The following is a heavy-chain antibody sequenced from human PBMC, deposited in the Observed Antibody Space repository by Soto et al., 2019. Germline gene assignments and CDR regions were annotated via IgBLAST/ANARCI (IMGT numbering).Heavy chain of an antibody. CDR1: GGSFSGYY. J-gene: IGHJ4*02. V-gene: IGHV4-34*01. Sequence: PSETLSLTCAVYGGSFSGYYWSWIRQPPGKGLEWIGEIKHSGGTNYNPSLKSRVSISLDTSKKQFSLKLSSLTAADTAVYYCARHGGSYSFDYWGQGTLVTGSS. CDR2: IKHSGGT. CDR3: ARHGGSYSFDY. D-gene: IGHD1-26*01.